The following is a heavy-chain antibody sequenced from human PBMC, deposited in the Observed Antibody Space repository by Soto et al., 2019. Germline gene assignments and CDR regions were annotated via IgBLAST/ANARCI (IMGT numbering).Heavy chain of an antibody. CDR1: GFTFSSYA. CDR3: AELNGYSYGFYVFFSYFDY. D-gene: IGHD5-18*01. CDR2: ISGSGGSP. Sequence: GGSLRLSCAASGFTFSSYAMSWVRQAPGKGLEWVSAISGSGGSPYYADSVKGRFTISRDNPKNTLYLQMNSLRAEDTAVYYCAELNGYSYGFYVFFSYFDYWGQGTLVTVSS. V-gene: IGHV3-23*01. J-gene: IGHJ4*02.